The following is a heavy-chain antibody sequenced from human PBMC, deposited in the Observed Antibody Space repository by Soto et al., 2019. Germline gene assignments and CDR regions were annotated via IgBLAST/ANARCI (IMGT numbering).Heavy chain of an antibody. J-gene: IGHJ4*02. CDR3: AKASRDYDWIFDY. D-gene: IGHD5-12*01. Sequence: EVQLLESGGGLVQPGGSLRLSCAASGFTFSSYAMSWVRQAPGKGLEWVSALSAGGGTTYYADSVKGRFTISRDSSKNTLYLQMNSLRAEDTAVYYCAKASRDYDWIFDYWGQGILFTVSS. V-gene: IGHV3-23*01. CDR2: LSAGGGTT. CDR1: GFTFSSYA.